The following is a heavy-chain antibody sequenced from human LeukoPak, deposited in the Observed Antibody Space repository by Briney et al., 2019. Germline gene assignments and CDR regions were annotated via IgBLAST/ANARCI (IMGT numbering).Heavy chain of an antibody. J-gene: IGHJ3*02. CDR2: IYHSGST. V-gene: IGHV4-38-2*02. Sequence: PSETLSLTCAVYGGSFSGYYWGWLRQPPGKGLEWLGSIYHSGSTSYNPSLKSRVTISVDTSKNQFSLKLSSVTAADTALCYCAREIHYDSSGQRSLHAFDIWGQGTMVTVSS. CDR1: GGSFSGYY. CDR3: AREIHYDSSGQRSLHAFDI. D-gene: IGHD3-22*01.